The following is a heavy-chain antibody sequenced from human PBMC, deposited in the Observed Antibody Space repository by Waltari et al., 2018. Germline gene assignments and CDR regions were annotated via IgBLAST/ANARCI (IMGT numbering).Heavy chain of an antibody. CDR2: INPSGDST. CDR1: GYSFTSDY. J-gene: IGHJ5*02. Sequence: QDLLVQSGAEVKKPGASVTVSCKASGYSFTSDYMHWVRQAPGQGLEWMGMINPSGDSTNFAQKFQGRLTMTMDTSTSTVFMELTSLRSDDTAVYYCARARDDFWGNWFDPWGQGALVTVSS. D-gene: IGHD3-3*01. V-gene: IGHV1-46*01. CDR3: ARARDDFWGNWFDP.